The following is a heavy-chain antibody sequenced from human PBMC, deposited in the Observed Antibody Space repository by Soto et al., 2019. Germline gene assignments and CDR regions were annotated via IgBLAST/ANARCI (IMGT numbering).Heavy chain of an antibody. CDR3: ARDRIIGTSYSDY. J-gene: IGHJ4*02. CDR2: IHTSWTT. CDR1: SGSIKGCN. D-gene: IGHD1-7*01. V-gene: IGHV4-4*07. Sequence: SETLYLTCTVSSGSIKGCNWASMRQPAGKGLQWIGRIHTSWTTNYNPSLSSRVTMSVDPSKNQFSLRLTSVTAADTAVYYCARDRIIGTSYSDYWGQGILVTVSS.